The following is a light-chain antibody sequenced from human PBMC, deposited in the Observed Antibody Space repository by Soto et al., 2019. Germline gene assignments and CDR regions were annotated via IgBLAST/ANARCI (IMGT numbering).Light chain of an antibody. J-gene: IGKJ1*01. CDR3: QQYFNTPLT. CDR2: GAS. Sequence: DILLNKSPDSLAVSLGERATIHCKSSQTVLYSSNNLNYLTWYQQKAGQPPKLXIYGASTRASGVPDRFSGSGSGTDFTLTISSRQAEDVAVYYCQQYFNTPLTFGQGTKVDI. CDR1: QTVLYSSNNLNY. V-gene: IGKV4-1*01.